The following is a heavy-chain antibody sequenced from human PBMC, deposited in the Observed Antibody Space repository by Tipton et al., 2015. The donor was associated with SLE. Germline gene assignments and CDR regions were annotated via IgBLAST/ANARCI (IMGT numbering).Heavy chain of an antibody. V-gene: IGHV3-7*03. CDR2: IKEDGSEK. CDR3: ARNKGLSPDY. CDR1: GFTFSSYW. Sequence: SLRLSCGVSGFTFSSYWMSWVRQAPGKGLEWVANIKEDGSEKYYVDSVKGRFTISRDNAKNSLYLQMNSLRPEDTAMYYCARNKGLSPDYWGQGTLVTVSS. J-gene: IGHJ4*02. D-gene: IGHD4/OR15-4a*01.